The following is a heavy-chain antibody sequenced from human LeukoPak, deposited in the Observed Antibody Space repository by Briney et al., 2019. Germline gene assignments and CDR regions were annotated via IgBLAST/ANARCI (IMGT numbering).Heavy chain of an antibody. J-gene: IGHJ4*02. D-gene: IGHD6-19*01. CDR1: GGSFSGYY. V-gene: IGHV4-34*01. Sequence: SETLSLTCAVYGGSFSGYYWSWIRQPPGKGLEWIGEINHSGGTNYNPSLKSRVTISVDTSKNQFSLKLSSVTAADTAVYYCASSRIAVAGVDYWGRGTLVTVSS. CDR2: INHSGGT. CDR3: ASSRIAVAGVDY.